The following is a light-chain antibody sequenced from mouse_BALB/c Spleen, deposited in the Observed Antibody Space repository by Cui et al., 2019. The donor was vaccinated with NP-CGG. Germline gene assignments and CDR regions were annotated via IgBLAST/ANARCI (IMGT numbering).Light chain of an antibody. J-gene: IGLJ1*01. V-gene: IGLV1*01. CDR2: DTN. CDR3: ALWYSNHWV. Sequence: QAVVTQESALTTSPGETVTLTYRSSTGAVITSNYANWVQEKPDHLFTGLIGDTNNRAPGVPARFSGSLIGDKAALTITGAQTEDEAIYFCALWYSNHWVFGGGTKLTVL. CDR1: TGAVITSNY.